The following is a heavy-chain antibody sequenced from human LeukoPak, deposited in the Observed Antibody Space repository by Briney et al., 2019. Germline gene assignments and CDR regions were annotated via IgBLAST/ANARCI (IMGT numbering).Heavy chain of an antibody. D-gene: IGHD6-19*01. CDR2: SYYSGST. CDR3: ARLGSVALPFDY. CDR1: GGSMNNYY. J-gene: IGHJ4*02. Sequence: SETLSLTCTVSGGSMNNYYWNWIRQPPGKGLEWIGYSYYSGSTNYNPSLKSRVNISVDTSKNQFSLNLSSVTAADTAVYYCARLGSVALPFDYWGQGTLVTVSS. V-gene: IGHV4-59*08.